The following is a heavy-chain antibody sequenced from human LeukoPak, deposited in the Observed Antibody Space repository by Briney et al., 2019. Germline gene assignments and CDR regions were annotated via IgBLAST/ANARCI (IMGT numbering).Heavy chain of an antibody. J-gene: IGHJ4*02. CDR2: INPNSGGT. CDR1: GYTFTGYY. V-gene: IGHV1-2*06. D-gene: IGHD3-22*01. CDR3: ARENYYDGSGSPSASAPVDH. Sequence: ASVTVSCKASGYTFTGYYMHWVRQAPGQGLEWMGRINPNSGGTNYAQKFQGRVTMIRDTSISTAYMELSRLRSDDTAVYYCARENYYDGSGSPSASAPVDHWGQGTLVTVSS.